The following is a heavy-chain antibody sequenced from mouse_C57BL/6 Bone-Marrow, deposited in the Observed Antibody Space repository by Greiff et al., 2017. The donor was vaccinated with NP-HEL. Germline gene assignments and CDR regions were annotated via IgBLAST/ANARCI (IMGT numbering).Heavy chain of an antibody. CDR3: ARWGYPPWFAY. CDR1: GYTFTSYG. J-gene: IGHJ3*01. Sequence: QVHVKQSGAELARPGASVKLSCKASGYTFTSYGISWVKQRTGQGLEWIGEIYPRSGNTYYNEKFKGKATLTADKSSSTAYMELRSLTSEDSAVYFCARWGYPPWFAYWGQGTLVTVSA. V-gene: IGHV1-81*01. CDR2: IYPRSGNT.